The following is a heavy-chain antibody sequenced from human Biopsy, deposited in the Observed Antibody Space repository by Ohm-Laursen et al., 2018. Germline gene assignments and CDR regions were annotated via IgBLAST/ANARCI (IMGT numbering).Heavy chain of an antibody. CDR1: GFTFGHYA. D-gene: IGHD6-19*01. J-gene: IGHJ2*01. CDR3: ARGLSSGWYGYFDV. Sequence: SLRLSCAASGFTFGHYAMHWVRQAPGKGLEWISLIWYDGTNEDYTDSVKGRFTISRDNSKNTLYLQINTLTLEDTAFYYCARGLSSGWYGYFDVWGRGTLVTVPS. V-gene: IGHV3-33*04. CDR2: IWYDGTNE.